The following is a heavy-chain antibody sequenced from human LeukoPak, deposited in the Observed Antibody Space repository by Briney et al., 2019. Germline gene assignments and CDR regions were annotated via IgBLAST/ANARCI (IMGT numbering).Heavy chain of an antibody. CDR2: IYHSGST. CDR1: GGSISSGGYY. Sequence: SETLSLTCTVSGGSISSGGYYWSWIRQPPGKGLEWIGYIYHSGSTYYNPSPKSRVTISVDTSKNQFSLKLSSVTAADTAVYYCARHTNLGGWELLKDWGQGTLVTVSS. J-gene: IGHJ4*02. D-gene: IGHD1-26*01. V-gene: IGHV4-30-2*01. CDR3: ARHTNLGGWELLKD.